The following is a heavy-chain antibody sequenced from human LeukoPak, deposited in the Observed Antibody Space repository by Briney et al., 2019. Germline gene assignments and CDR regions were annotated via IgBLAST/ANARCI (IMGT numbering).Heavy chain of an antibody. D-gene: IGHD6-19*01. Sequence: PGGSMRLSCAASGFTFSSYAMSWVRQSPGKGLEWVSAISGSGGSTYYADSVKGRFTISRDNSKNTLYLQMNSLRAEDTAVYYCAKQRGQWLVIDYWGQGTLVTVSS. V-gene: IGHV3-23*01. CDR1: GFTFSSYA. J-gene: IGHJ4*02. CDR3: AKQRGQWLVIDY. CDR2: ISGSGGST.